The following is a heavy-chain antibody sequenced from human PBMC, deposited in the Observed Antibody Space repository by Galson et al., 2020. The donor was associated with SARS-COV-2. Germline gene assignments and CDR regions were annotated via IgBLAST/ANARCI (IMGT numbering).Heavy chain of an antibody. CDR1: GFTFSNYN. V-gene: IGHV3-48*02. CDR2: ITSSSTT. D-gene: IGHD6-13*01. CDR3: SRGRSSSWPFSDF. J-gene: IGHJ4*02. Sequence: GESLMISCAASGFTFSNYNMNWVRPAPGTGLEWVSFITSSSTTYYADSVKGRFTIARDTAKNSLYLQMSGLRDDDTALYYCSRGRSSSWPFSDFWGQGALVTVSS.